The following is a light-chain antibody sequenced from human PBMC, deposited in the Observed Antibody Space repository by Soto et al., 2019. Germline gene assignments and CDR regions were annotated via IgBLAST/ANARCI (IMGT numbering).Light chain of an antibody. CDR1: RDISVY. Sequence: DIQMTQSPSSLSASVGDRVTITCQASRDISVYLNWYQQKPGKPPKLLVFDASNLQTGVPSRFSGSGSGTHFTFTISSLQPEDIATDYCEQYDNFPPYTFGQGTRLEIK. CDR3: EQYDNFPPYT. J-gene: IGKJ2*01. V-gene: IGKV1-33*01. CDR2: DAS.